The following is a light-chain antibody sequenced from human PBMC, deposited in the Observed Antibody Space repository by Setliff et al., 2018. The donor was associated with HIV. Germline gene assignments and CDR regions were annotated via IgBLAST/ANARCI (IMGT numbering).Light chain of an antibody. Sequence: DIQMTQSPSTLSASVGDRVTITCRASQSISNWLAWYQQKPGKAPKLLIYKASSLEGGVPSRFSGSGSGAELTLTISSLQPDDFSTYYCQQYNTYPTFGQGTKMDIK. CDR1: QSISNW. J-gene: IGKJ1*01. CDR3: QQYNTYPT. V-gene: IGKV1-5*03. CDR2: KAS.